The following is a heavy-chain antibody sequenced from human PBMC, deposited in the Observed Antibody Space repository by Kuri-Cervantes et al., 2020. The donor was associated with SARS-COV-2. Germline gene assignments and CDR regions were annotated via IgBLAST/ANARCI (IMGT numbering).Heavy chain of an antibody. CDR3: AKASPTSYSSGWYAHY. V-gene: IGHV3-23*01. CDR2: ISGSGGST. CDR1: GFTFSSYA. D-gene: IGHD6-19*01. J-gene: IGHJ4*02. Sequence: GGSLRLSCAASGFTFSSYAMSWVRQAPGKGQEWVSTISGSGGSTYYADSVKGRFTISRDNSKNTLYLQMNSLRAEDTAVYYCAKASPTSYSSGWYAHYWGQGTLVTVSS.